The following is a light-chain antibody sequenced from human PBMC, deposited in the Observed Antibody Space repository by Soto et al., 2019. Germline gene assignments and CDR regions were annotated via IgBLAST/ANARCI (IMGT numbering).Light chain of an antibody. Sequence: EIVLTQSPGTVSLSPGESATLSCRASQSISRSDLAWYQHRPGQSPRLLIYATSSRATGIPDRFTGGGAGTGFPLTISRLEPEDSAVYYCQQYGSSPTFGGGTKVEIK. CDR3: QQYGSSPT. CDR1: QSISRSD. CDR2: ATS. J-gene: IGKJ4*01. V-gene: IGKV3-20*01.